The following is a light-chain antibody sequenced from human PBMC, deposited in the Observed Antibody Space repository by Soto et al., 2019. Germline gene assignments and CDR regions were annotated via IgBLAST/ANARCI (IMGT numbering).Light chain of an antibody. CDR3: SSYSYLDIPVL. V-gene: IGLV2-14*01. CDR2: EVV. Sequence: QSALTQPASVSGSPGQSITISCTGADTDIGNYNYVSWYQQYPDKAPKLLIYEVVRRPSGVSNRFSGSKSGNTASLTISELQPEDEADYYCSSYSYLDIPVLLGGGTKLTVL. CDR1: DTDIGNYNY. J-gene: IGLJ2*01.